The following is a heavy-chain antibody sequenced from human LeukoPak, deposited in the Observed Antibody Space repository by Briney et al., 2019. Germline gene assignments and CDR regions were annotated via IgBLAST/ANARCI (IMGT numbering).Heavy chain of an antibody. CDR3: AKDYWVGPPIWYFDL. CDR2: ISGSGGNT. J-gene: IGHJ2*01. D-gene: IGHD2-8*02. Sequence: GGSLRLSCAASGFTFTYHAMSWVRQAPGKGLEWVSAISGSGGNTYYADSVKGRFTISRDNSKNTLYLQMNSLRAEDTAVYFCAKDYWVGPPIWYFDLWGRGTPVTVSS. V-gene: IGHV3-23*01. CDR1: GFTFTYHA.